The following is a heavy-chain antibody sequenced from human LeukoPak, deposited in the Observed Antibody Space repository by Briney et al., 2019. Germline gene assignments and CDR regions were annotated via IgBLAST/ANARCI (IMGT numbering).Heavy chain of an antibody. CDR1: GYTFTSYA. V-gene: IGHV1-3*03. CDR2: INAGDGNT. D-gene: IGHD6-13*01. CDR3: ARDGSTELGRNYYYYYMDV. J-gene: IGHJ6*03. Sequence: ASVKVSCKASGYTFTSYAMHWVRQAPGQRLEWMGWINAGDGNTKYSQEFQGRVTITRDTSASTAYMELSSLRSEDMAVYYCARDGSTELGRNYYYYYMDVWGKGTTVTVSS.